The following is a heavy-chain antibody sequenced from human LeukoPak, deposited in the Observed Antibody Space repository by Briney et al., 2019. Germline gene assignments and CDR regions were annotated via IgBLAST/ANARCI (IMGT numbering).Heavy chain of an antibody. CDR2: VSYDGSNK. J-gene: IGHJ6*02. D-gene: IGHD2-21*01. CDR1: GFTFSSYG. Sequence: PGRSLRLSCAASGFTFSSYGMHWVRQAPGKGLEWVAVVSYDGSNKYYADSVKGRFTISRDNSKSTLYLQMNSLRAEDTAVYYCAKTYFQSVYYYYGMDVWGQGTTVTVSS. CDR3: AKTYFQSVYYYYGMDV. V-gene: IGHV3-30*18.